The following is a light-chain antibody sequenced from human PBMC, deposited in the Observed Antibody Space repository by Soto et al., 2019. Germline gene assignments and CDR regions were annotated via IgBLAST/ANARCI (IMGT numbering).Light chain of an antibody. CDR2: WAS. J-gene: IGKJ5*01. CDR3: QQYYSTPIT. CDR1: QRVLYSSNNQTN. V-gene: IGKV4-1*01. Sequence: DIVMTQSPDSLAVSLGERATINCKSSQRVLYSSNNQTNLAWYQQKPGQPPKVLIYWASTRESGVPDRFSGSGSGTEFTLTISSLQAEDGAVYHGQQYYSTPITIGQGTRLEIK.